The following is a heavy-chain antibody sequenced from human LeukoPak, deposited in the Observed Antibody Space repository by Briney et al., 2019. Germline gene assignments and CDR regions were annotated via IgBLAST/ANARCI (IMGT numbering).Heavy chain of an antibody. CDR2: IIPIFGTA. CDR3: ARGANYDSSGYLDY. J-gene: IGHJ4*02. Sequence: ASVKVSCKASGGTFSSYAISWVRQAPGQGLEWMGGIIPIFGTANYAQKFQGRVTITADESTSTDYMELSSLRSEDTAVYYCARGANYDSSGYLDYWGQGTLVTVSS. V-gene: IGHV1-69*13. D-gene: IGHD3-22*01. CDR1: GGTFSSYA.